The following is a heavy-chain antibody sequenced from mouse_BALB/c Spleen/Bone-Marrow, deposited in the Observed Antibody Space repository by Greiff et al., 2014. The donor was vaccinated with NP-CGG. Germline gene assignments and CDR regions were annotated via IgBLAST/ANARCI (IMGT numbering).Heavy chain of an antibody. CDR1: GYTFTTYW. CDR2: IYPGEGDT. CDR3: SREPSNWGYY. V-gene: IGHV1-87*01. Sequence: QVQLQQSGAELARPGASVKLSRKTSGYTFTTYWMQWVKQRPGQGLEWIGAIYPGEGDTRYTQKFKGKATLTADKSSSTAYIQLSNLTSEDSAVYYCSREPSNWGYYWGQGTTLTVSS. J-gene: IGHJ2*01.